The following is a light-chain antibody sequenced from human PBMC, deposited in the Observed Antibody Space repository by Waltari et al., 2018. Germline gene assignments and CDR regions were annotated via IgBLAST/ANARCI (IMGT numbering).Light chain of an antibody. CDR3: QSFDNTLSGRV. J-gene: IGLJ3*02. CDR1: SSNIGAGYD. Sequence: QSELTQPPSVSGALGQTVTISCTGSSSNIGAGYDVHWYQQFPGTAPKRLISTNNDRPSGVPDRFSGSKSGASASLAITGLQAEDEAVYYCQSFDNTLSGRVFGGGTELTVL. V-gene: IGLV1-40*01. CDR2: TNN.